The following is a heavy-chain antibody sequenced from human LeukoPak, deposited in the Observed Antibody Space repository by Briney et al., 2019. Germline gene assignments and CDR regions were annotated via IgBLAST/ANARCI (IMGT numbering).Heavy chain of an antibody. V-gene: IGHV3-30*19. J-gene: IGHJ6*02. Sequence: PGGSLRLSCAASGFTFSSYGMHWVRQAPGKGLEWVAVISYDGSNKYYADSVKGRFTISRDNSKNTLYLQMNSLRAEDTAVYYCARDRDQWLEVYYYYGMDVWGQGTTVTVSS. CDR2: ISYDGSNK. D-gene: IGHD3-22*01. CDR1: GFTFSSYG. CDR3: ARDRDQWLEVYYYYGMDV.